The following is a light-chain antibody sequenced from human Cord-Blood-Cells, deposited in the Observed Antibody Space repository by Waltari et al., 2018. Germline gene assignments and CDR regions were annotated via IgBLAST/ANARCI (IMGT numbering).Light chain of an antibody. CDR3: CSYAGSSLVV. J-gene: IGLJ2*01. Sequence: SALSQPASVSGSPGQSTTIACTGTSSDVGRYNPISWYQHNPGKAPKLMIYEGSNRPSRVSNRFAGSKAGNTASLTISGLQAEDEADYYCCSYAGSSLVVFGGGTKLTVL. CDR2: EGS. V-gene: IGLV2-23*01. CDR1: SSDVGRYNP.